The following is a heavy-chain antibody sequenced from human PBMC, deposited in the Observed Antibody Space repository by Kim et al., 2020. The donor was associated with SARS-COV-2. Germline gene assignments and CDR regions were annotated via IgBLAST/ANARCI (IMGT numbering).Heavy chain of an antibody. CDR1: GFTFSSNV. CDR2: ISYDGSHIAYEGSNE. CDR3: AKGGYDGNGRARAYAFDA. J-gene: IGHJ3*01. D-gene: IGHD3-22*01. V-gene: IGHV3-30*18. Sequence: GGSLRLSCVASGFTFSSNVMHWVRQAPGKGLEWVALISYDGSHIAYEGSNESYGESVKGRFTISRDNSKNTLYLQMNSLRAEDTAVYYCAKGGYDGNGRARAYAFDAWGQGTKVTVSS.